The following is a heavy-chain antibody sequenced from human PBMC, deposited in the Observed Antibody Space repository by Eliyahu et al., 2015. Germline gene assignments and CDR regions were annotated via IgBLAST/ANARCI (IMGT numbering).Heavy chain of an antibody. V-gene: IGHV4-38-2*01. CDR3: ALGKDTTLNPY. D-gene: IGHD1-14*01. CDR1: GYSITSGHY. J-gene: IGHJ4*02. CDR2: FYHSGTP. Sequence: QVQLQESGPGLVKPSETLSLTCAVSGYSITSGHYWGWIRQPPGKGLEWVGRFYHSGTPHYNPSLKSRVTISIDTSKNQFSLNLTSVTAADTAVYYCALGKDTTLNPYWGQGTLVTVSS.